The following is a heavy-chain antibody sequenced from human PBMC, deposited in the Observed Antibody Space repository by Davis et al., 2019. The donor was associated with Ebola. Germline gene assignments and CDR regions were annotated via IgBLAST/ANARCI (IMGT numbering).Heavy chain of an antibody. D-gene: IGHD3-22*01. CDR3: ARGGITMMVVPRDYYYGLDV. Sequence: ASVKVSCKASGYTFTSYGITWVRQAPGQGLEWMGRINPNSGGTNSAQKFQGRVTMTRDTSTSTAYMEISRLRSDDTAVYFCARGGITMMVVPRDYYYGLDVWGQGTTVTVSS. J-gene: IGHJ6*02. CDR1: GYTFTSYG. CDR2: INPNSGGT. V-gene: IGHV1-2*06.